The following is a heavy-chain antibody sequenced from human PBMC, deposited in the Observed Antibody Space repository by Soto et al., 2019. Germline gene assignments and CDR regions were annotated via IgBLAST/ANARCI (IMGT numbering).Heavy chain of an antibody. D-gene: IGHD5-18*01. J-gene: IGHJ3*02. V-gene: IGHV2-26*01. CDR1: GFSLSNARMG. Sequence: SGPTLVNPTETLTLTCTVSGFSLSNARMGVSWIRQPPGKALEWLAQIFSNDEKSYSTSLKTRLTISKDTSKSQVVLNMTNMDPVDTATYYCARIIDTSMVVDIWGHGTMVTVSS. CDR2: IFSNDEK. CDR3: ARIIDTSMVVDI.